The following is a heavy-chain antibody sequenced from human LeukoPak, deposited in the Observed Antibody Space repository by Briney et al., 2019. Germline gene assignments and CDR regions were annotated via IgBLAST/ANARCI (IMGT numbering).Heavy chain of an antibody. V-gene: IGHV4-30-4*01. CDR1: GGSISSGDYY. J-gene: IGHJ6*02. D-gene: IGHD4-11*01. CDR3: ARDLQAYGMDV. CDR2: IYYSGST. Sequence: SETLSLTCTVSGGSISSGDYYWSWIRQPPGKGLEWIGYIYYSGSTYYNPSLKSRVTISVDTSKNQFSLKLSSVTAAVTAVYYCARDLQAYGMDVWGQGTTVTVSS.